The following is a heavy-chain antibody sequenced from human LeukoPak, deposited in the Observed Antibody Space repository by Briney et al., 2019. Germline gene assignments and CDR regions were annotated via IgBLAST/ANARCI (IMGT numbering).Heavy chain of an antibody. D-gene: IGHD3-10*01. CDR3: ARAQAQAYGSGSYYIPVISGSDY. CDR1: GYTFTGYY. J-gene: IGHJ4*02. Sequence: ASVKVSCKASGYTFTGYYMHWVRQAPGQELEWMGWINPNSGGTNYAQKFQGRVTMTRDTSISTAYMELSSLRSEDTAVYYCARAQAQAYGSGSYYIPVISGSDYWGQGTLVTVSS. V-gene: IGHV1-2*02. CDR2: INPNSGGT.